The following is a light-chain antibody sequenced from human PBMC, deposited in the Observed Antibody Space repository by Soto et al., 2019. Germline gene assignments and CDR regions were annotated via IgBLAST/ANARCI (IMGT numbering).Light chain of an antibody. V-gene: IGKV1-5*03. CDR1: QTISSW. CDR2: KAS. CDR3: QHYNSYSEA. J-gene: IGKJ1*01. Sequence: DIQMTHSPPSLSESXGGGVTITXXASQTISSWLAWYQQKPGKAPKLLIYKASTLKSGVPSRFSGSGSGTEFTLTISSLQPDDFATYYCQHYNSYSEAFGQGTKVDI.